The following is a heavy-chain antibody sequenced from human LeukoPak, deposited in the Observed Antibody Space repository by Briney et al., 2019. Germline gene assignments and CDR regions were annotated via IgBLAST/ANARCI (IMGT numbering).Heavy chain of an antibody. J-gene: IGHJ5*02. CDR3: AREDVDTAMVVQFDP. CDR1: GGSISSGSYY. Sequence: PSQTLSLTCTVSGGSISSGSYYWSWIRQPAGKGLEWIGRIYTSGSTNYNPSLKSRVTISVDTSKNQFSLKLSPVTAADTAVYYCAREDVDTAMVVQFDPWGQGTLVTVSS. D-gene: IGHD5-18*01. CDR2: IYTSGST. V-gene: IGHV4-61*02.